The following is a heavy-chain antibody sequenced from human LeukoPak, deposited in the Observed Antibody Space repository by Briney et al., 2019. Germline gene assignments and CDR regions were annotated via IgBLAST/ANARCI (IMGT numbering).Heavy chain of an antibody. Sequence: PSETLSLTCTVSGGSISSYYWSWIRQPAGKGLEWIGRIYTSGSTNYNPSLKSRVTMSVDTSKNQFSLKLSSVTAADTAVYYCARDSYYYGSGSYYVTWFDPWGQETLVTVSS. CDR2: IYTSGST. D-gene: IGHD3-10*01. CDR1: GGSISSYY. J-gene: IGHJ5*02. CDR3: ARDSYYYGSGSYYVTWFDP. V-gene: IGHV4-4*07.